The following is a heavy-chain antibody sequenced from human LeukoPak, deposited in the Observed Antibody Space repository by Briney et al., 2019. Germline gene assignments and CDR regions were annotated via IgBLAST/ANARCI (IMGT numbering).Heavy chain of an antibody. CDR2: IIPIFGTA. V-gene: IGHV1-69*13. J-gene: IGHJ4*02. Sequence: ASVKVSCKASGGTFISYAISWVRQAPGQGLEWMGGIIPIFGTANYAQKFQGRVTITADESTSTAYMELSSLRSEDTAVYYCARGPVIRYCGGDCYSPYYWGQGTLVTVSS. D-gene: IGHD2-21*02. CDR3: ARGPVIRYCGGDCYSPYY. CDR1: GGTFISYA.